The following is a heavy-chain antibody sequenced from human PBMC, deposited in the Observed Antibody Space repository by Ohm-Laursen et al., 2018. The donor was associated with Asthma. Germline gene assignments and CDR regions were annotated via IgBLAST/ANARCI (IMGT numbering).Heavy chain of an antibody. Sequence: GTLSLTCTVSGGSISSYYWSWIRQPPGKGLEWTGYIYYSGSTNYNPSLKSRVTISVDTSKNQFSLKLSSVTAADTAVYYCARIRNDYGDYEFDYWGQGTLVTVSS. CDR1: GGSISSYY. CDR2: IYYSGST. CDR3: ARIRNDYGDYEFDY. D-gene: IGHD4-17*01. J-gene: IGHJ4*02. V-gene: IGHV4-59*01.